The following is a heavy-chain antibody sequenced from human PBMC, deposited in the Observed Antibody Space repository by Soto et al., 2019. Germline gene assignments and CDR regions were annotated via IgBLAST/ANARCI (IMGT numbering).Heavy chain of an antibody. J-gene: IGHJ4*02. V-gene: IGHV3-74*01. CDR2: INTDGTIT. D-gene: IGHD2-2*01. CDR1: ELMISSHW. CDR3: ARDRGPIPGD. Sequence: GGSKRHSNAASELMISSHWMHWVRQAPGKGLVWVSRINTDGTITTYADSVKGRFTISRDNAKNTLYLQVNSLRAEDTAVYYCARDRGPIPGDRGQGTRVTVSS.